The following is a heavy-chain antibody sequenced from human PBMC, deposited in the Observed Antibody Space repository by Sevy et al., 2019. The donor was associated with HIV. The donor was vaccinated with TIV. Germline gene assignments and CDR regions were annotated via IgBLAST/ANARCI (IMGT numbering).Heavy chain of an antibody. D-gene: IGHD3-22*01. V-gene: IGHV3-23*01. Sequence: GGSLRLSCAASGFTFSSYAMSWVRQAPGKGLEWVSAISGSGGSTYYADSVKGRFTIPRDNSKNTLYLQMNSLRAEDTAVYYCAKDSSGYYYYYMDVWGKGTTVTVSS. CDR3: AKDSSGYYYYYMDV. CDR1: GFTFSSYA. CDR2: ISGSGGST. J-gene: IGHJ6*03.